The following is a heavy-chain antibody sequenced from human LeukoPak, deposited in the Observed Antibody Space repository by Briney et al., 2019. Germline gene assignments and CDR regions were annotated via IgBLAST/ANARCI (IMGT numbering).Heavy chain of an antibody. CDR1: GFTFSSYG. Sequence: GGSLRLSCAASGFTFSSYGMHWVRQAPGKGLEWVAVIWYDGSNKYYADSVKGRFTISRDNSKNTLYLQMNSLRAEDTAVYYCARNSDDILTGYCLDYWGQGTLVTVSS. V-gene: IGHV3-30*19. CDR3: ARNSDDILTGYCLDY. J-gene: IGHJ4*02. CDR2: IWYDGSNK. D-gene: IGHD3-9*01.